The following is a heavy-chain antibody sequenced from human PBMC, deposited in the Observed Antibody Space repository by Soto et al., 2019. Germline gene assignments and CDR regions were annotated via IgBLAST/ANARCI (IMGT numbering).Heavy chain of an antibody. CDR3: AHRVLRTVFGLVTTTAIYFDF. CDR1: GFSLTTSGVG. V-gene: IGHV2-5*02. D-gene: IGHD3-3*01. CDR2: IYWDDDK. Sequence: GPAQVKPRQTLTLTCPFSGFSLTTSGVGVGWIRQYPGRAPEWLALIYWDDDKRYSPSLNSRLTITKDSSKNQVVLTMADLDPADTATYYCAHRVLRTVFGLVTTTAIYFDFWGQGTPVAVSS. J-gene: IGHJ4*02.